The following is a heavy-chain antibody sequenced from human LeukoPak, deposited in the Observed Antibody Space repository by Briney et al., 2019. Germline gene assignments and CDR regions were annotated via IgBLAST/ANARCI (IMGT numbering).Heavy chain of an antibody. Sequence: SETLSLTCTVSGGSISSYFWSWIRQPPGKGLEWIGYIYYSGSTNYNPSLKSRVIISVDTSKKQFSLNLPSVTAADTAVYYCARGDILTGPDYWGQGNLVTVSS. CDR3: ARGDILTGPDY. J-gene: IGHJ4*02. D-gene: IGHD3-9*01. CDR2: IYYSGST. V-gene: IGHV4-59*12. CDR1: GGSISSYF.